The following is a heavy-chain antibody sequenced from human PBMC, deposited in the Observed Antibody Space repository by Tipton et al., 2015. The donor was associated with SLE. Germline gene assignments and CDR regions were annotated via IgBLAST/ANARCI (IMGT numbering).Heavy chain of an antibody. V-gene: IGHV3-21*03. CDR1: GFTFSSYS. CDR3: ARGVEGDLLPFLDS. Sequence: GSLRLSCAASGFTFSSYSMNWVRQAPGKGLEWVSSISSSSSYIYYADSVKGRFTISRDNAKNSLYLQMNSLRAEDTAVYYCARGVEGDLLPFLDSWGQGTLVLVSS. CDR2: ISSSSSYI. J-gene: IGHJ4*02. D-gene: IGHD1-26*01.